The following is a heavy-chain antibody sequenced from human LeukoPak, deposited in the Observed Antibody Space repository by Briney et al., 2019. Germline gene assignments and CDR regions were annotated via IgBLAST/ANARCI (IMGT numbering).Heavy chain of an antibody. D-gene: IGHD3-3*01. CDR2: INHSGST. Sequence: PSETLSLTCAVYGGSFSGYYWSWIRQPPGKGLEWIGEINHSGSTNYNPSLKSRVTISVDTSKNQFSLKLNSVTAADTAVYYCARVDHYDFWVFPWGQGTLVTVSS. V-gene: IGHV4-34*01. CDR1: GGSFSGYY. J-gene: IGHJ5*02. CDR3: ARVDHYDFWVFP.